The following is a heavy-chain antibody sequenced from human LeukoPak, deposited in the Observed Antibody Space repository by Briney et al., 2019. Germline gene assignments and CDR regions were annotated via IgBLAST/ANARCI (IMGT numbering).Heavy chain of an antibody. J-gene: IGHJ4*02. D-gene: IGHD3-16*01. Sequence: GGSLRLSCAASGFTFSNAWVSWVREAPGKGGEGGGRIKRKTDGGTTDYAAPVKGRFSISRDDSKNTLYQQMNSLKTDDTAVYYCTTLGAFDYWGQGTLVTVSS. V-gene: IGHV3-15*01. CDR2: IKRKTDGGTT. CDR3: TTLGAFDY. CDR1: GFTFSNAW.